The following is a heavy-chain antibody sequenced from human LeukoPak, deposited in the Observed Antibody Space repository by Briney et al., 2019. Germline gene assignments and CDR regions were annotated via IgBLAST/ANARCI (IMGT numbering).Heavy chain of an antibody. D-gene: IGHD5-18*01. J-gene: IGHJ4*02. CDR1: GFTFSNYG. V-gene: IGHV3-30*18. CDR3: AKDLREYSSVGGLIDY. CDR2: ISFDGSDK. Sequence: LGGSLRLSCAASGFTFSNYGMHWVRQAPGKGLDWVAVISFDGSDKRYPDSVKGRFSISRDNSKNTLDLQMNSLRVEDTGVYYCAKDLREYSSVGGLIDYWGQGILVTVSS.